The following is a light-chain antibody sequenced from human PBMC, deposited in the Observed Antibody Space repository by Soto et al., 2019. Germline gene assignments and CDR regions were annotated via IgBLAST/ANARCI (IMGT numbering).Light chain of an antibody. CDR3: QQRHMWPIT. CDR2: DAY. J-gene: IGKJ5*01. CDR1: QSFRGL. V-gene: IGKV3-11*01. Sequence: VLTQSPVTLKLSPGERATLSCRASQSFRGLLAWYQQKPGQAPRLLIYDAYNRATGIPPRFSGSGSGTDFTLTIISLEPEDSAVDYCQQRHMWPITFGQVT.